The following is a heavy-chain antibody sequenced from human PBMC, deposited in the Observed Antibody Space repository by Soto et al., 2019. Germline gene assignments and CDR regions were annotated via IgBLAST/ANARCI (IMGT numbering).Heavy chain of an antibody. V-gene: IGHV3-30*18. J-gene: IGHJ4*02. CDR1: GFTFSSYG. D-gene: IGHD2-8*01. CDR3: AKVPCNLAHSHYFDH. CDR2: ISDDGSKI. Sequence: QVQVVESGGGVVQPGRSLRLSCAASGFTFSSYGMHWVRQAPGKGLAWVAGISDDGSKIYYADSVKGRFTVSRDNSKNTMYLHMNSLRDEDTALYYCAKVPCNLAHSHYFDHWGQGTLVTVSS.